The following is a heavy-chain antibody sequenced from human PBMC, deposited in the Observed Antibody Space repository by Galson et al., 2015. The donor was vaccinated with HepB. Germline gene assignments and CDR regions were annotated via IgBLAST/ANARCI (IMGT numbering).Heavy chain of an antibody. D-gene: IGHD1-26*01. Sequence: SLRLSCAASGFTFSDYYMSWIRQAPGKGLEWVSYISSSGSTIYYADSVKGRFTISRDNAKNSLYLQMNSLRAEDTAVYYCARVPPRESGWVYSGGKAPPPAPNFDPWGQGTLVTVSS. CDR2: ISSSGSTI. J-gene: IGHJ5*02. V-gene: IGHV3-11*01. CDR3: ARVPPRESGWVYSGGKAPPPAPNFDP. CDR1: GFTFSDYY.